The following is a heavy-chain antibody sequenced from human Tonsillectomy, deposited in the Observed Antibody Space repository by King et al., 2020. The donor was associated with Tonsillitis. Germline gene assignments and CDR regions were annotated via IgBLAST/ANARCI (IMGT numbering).Heavy chain of an antibody. D-gene: IGHD5-12*01. Sequence: VQLVESGGGSVQPGGSLRLSCAASGFTFSNFAMTWVRQAPGKGLEWVAGISGGGDSTHYADSVKGRFTISRDNSMNTLYLQMNGLRAEDTAVYYCAKDRNLARALGYFGMDVWGQGTTVAVSS. V-gene: IGHV3-23*04. J-gene: IGHJ6*02. CDR1: GFTFSNFA. CDR3: AKDRNLARALGYFGMDV. CDR2: ISGGGDST.